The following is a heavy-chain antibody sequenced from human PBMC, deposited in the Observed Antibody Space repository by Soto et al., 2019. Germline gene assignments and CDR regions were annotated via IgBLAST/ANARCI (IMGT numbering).Heavy chain of an antibody. Sequence: GASVKVSCKASGYTFTSYDINWVRQATGQGLEWMGWINPNSGNTGYAQKFQGRVTMTRNTSISTAYMELSSLRSEDTAVYYCARAFNRYCTNGVCYRVNWFDPWGQGTLVTVSS. CDR2: INPNSGNT. CDR1: GYTFTSYD. J-gene: IGHJ5*02. V-gene: IGHV1-8*01. CDR3: ARAFNRYCTNGVCYRVNWFDP. D-gene: IGHD2-8*01.